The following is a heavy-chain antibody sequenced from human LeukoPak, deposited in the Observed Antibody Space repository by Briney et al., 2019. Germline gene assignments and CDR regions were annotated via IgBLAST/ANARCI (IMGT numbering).Heavy chain of an antibody. Sequence: GGSLRLSCAASGFTFSDYYMSWIRQAPGKGLEWASYISSSSSYTNYADSVKGRFTISRDNSKNTLYLQMNSLRAEDTAVYYCARVSGDYVKYWGQGTLVTVSS. D-gene: IGHD3-10*01. CDR2: ISSSSSYT. CDR1: GFTFSDYY. CDR3: ARVSGDYVKY. J-gene: IGHJ4*02. V-gene: IGHV3-11*05.